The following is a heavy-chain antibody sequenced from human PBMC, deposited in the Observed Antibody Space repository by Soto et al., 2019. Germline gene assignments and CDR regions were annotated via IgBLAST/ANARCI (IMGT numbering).Heavy chain of an antibody. D-gene: IGHD4-4*01. CDR1: GYTFTGYY. V-gene: IGHV1-2*02. J-gene: IGHJ4*02. Sequence: ASVKVSCKASGYTFTGYYMHWVRQAPGQGLEWMGWINPNSGGTNYAQKFQGRVTMTRDTSISTAYMELSRLRSDDTAVYYCARAKSYSNLFDYWGQRTLVTVSS. CDR3: ARAKSYSNLFDY. CDR2: INPNSGGT.